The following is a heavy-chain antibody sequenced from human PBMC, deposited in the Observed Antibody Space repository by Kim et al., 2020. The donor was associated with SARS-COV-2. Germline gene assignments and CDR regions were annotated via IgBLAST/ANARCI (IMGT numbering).Heavy chain of an antibody. Sequence: QKFQGRVTITADESTGTAYMELSSLRSEDTAVYYCARGVNHDYGDYYFDYWGQGTLVTVSS. V-gene: IGHV1-69*01. D-gene: IGHD4-17*01. CDR3: ARGVNHDYGDYYFDY. J-gene: IGHJ4*02.